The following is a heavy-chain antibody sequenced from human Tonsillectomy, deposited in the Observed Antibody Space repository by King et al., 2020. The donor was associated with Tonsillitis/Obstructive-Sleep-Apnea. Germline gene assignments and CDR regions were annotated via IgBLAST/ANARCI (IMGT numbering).Heavy chain of an antibody. CDR3: ARYSITGEHYFDH. Sequence: VQLVESGGGVVQPGRSLRLSCAASGFTFSNYAMHWVRQAPGKGLEWVAVISYDGSNKYYADSVKGRFTISRDNSKNTMSLQMNSLRAEDTAVYYCARYSITGEHYFDHWGQGTLVTVSS. CDR2: ISYDGSNK. CDR1: GFTFSNYA. J-gene: IGHJ4*02. V-gene: IGHV3-30*04. D-gene: IGHD7-27*01.